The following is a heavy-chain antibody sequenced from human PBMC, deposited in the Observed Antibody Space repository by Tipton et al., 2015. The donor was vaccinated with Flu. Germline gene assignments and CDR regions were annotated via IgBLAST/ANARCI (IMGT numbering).Heavy chain of an antibody. V-gene: IGHV4-39*07. CDR2: VYHTGST. D-gene: IGHD1-26*01. J-gene: IGHJ5*02. CDR3: AGDPLIVEATSVDWFDP. CDR1: GGSINNNDYY. Sequence: PGLVKPSETLSLTCSVSGGSINNNDYYWGWIRQPPGKGLEWIGSVYHTGSTYYNPSLRSRVTISIDTSKSQFSLNLASVTAADTAVYYCAGDPLIVEATSVDWFDPWGQGTLVTVSS.